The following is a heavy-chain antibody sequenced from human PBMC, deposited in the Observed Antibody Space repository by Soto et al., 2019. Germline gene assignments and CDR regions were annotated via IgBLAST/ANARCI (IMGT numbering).Heavy chain of an antibody. CDR1: GFTFDDYT. CDR3: AVARGFDY. Sequence: GGSLRLSCAASGFTFDDYTMHWVRQAPGKGLEWVSLISWDGGSTYYADSVKGRFTISRDNSKNSLYLQMNSLRTEDTALYYCAVARGFDYWGQGTLVTVSS. CDR2: ISWDGGST. V-gene: IGHV3-43*01. D-gene: IGHD5-12*01. J-gene: IGHJ4*02.